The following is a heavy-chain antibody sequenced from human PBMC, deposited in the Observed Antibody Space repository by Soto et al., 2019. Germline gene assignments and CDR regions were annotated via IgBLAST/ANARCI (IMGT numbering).Heavy chain of an antibody. V-gene: IGHV3-30-3*01. CDR1: GFAFSSYT. CDR2: MSYDGSNE. CDR3: ARHPLTYSSSWYWFDP. J-gene: IGHJ5*02. Sequence: GGSLRLSCAASGFAFSSYTMHWVRQDPGKGLEWVATMSYDGSNEYYADSVKGRFIISRDNSENTLHLQMNSLRVEDTAVYYCARHPLTYSSSWYWFDPWGQGTLVTVSS. D-gene: IGHD6-13*01.